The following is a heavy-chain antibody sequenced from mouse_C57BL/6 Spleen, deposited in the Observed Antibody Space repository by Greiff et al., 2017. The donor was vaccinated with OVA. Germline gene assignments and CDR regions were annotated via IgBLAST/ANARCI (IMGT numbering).Heavy chain of an antibody. CDR3: ARRGNYGAMDY. J-gene: IGHJ4*01. CDR2: IDPSDSET. Sequence: QVQLQQPGAELVRPGSSVKLSCKASGYTFTSYWMHWVKQRPIQGLEWIGNIDPSDSETHYNQKFKDKATLTVDKSSSTAYMQLSSLTSEDSAVYDCARRGNYGAMDYWGQGTSVTVSS. CDR1: GYTFTSYW. V-gene: IGHV1-52*01. D-gene: IGHD2-1*01.